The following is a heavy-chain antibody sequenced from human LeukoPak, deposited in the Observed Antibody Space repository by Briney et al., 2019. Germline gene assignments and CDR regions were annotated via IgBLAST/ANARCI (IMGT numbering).Heavy chain of an antibody. V-gene: IGHV3-11*01. D-gene: IGHD2-2*01. CDR1: GFTFSDYY. J-gene: IGHJ6*03. CDR3: ARGVECSSTSYYFSYYYMDV. CDR2: ISSSGSTI. Sequence: GGSLRLSCAASGFTFSDYYMSWIRQAPGKGLEWVSYISSSGSTIYYADSVKGRFTISRDNAKNSLYLQMNSLRAEDTAVYYCARGVECSSTSYYFSYYYMDVWGKGTTVTISS.